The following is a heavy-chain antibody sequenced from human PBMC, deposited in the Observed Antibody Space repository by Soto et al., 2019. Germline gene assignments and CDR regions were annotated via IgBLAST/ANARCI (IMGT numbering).Heavy chain of an antibody. D-gene: IGHD3-22*01. CDR2: IYHSGST. J-gene: IGHJ4*02. CDR1: GGSISSGGYS. CDR3: ASSSYYYDSSGYYSN. Sequence: SETLSLTCAVSGGSISSGGYSWSWIRQPPGKGLEWIGYIYHSGSTYYNPSLKSRVTISVDRSKNQFSLKLSSVTAADTAVYYCASSSYYYDSSGYYSNWGQGTLVTVS. V-gene: IGHV4-30-2*01.